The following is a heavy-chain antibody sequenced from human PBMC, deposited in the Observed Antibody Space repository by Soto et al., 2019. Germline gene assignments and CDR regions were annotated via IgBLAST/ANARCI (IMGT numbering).Heavy chain of an antibody. CDR1: GYTFTSYA. J-gene: IGHJ4*02. V-gene: IGHV1-3*01. CDR3: AGDSDLLHYYDSSGLDY. D-gene: IGHD3-22*01. CDR2: INAGNGNT. Sequence: QVQLVQSGAEVKKPGASVKVSCKASGYTFTSYAMHWVRQAPGQRLEWMGWINAGNGNTKYSQKFQGRGTITRDTSASTAYMELSSLRSEDTAVYYCAGDSDLLHYYDSSGLDYWGQGTLVTVSS.